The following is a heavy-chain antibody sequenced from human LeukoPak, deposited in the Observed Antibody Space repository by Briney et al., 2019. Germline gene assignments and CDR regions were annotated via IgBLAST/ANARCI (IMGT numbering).Heavy chain of an antibody. J-gene: IGHJ4*02. CDR3: ARDRTYYYDSSGYSYPTY. CDR1: GFTFSSYG. CDR2: IWYDGSNK. D-gene: IGHD3-22*01. V-gene: IGHV3-33*01. Sequence: PGRSLRLSCAASGFTFSSYGMHWVRQAPGKGLEWVAVIWYDGSNKYYADSVKGRFTISRDNSKNTLYLQMNSLRAEDTAVYYCARDRTYYYDSSGYSYPTYWGQGTLVTVSS.